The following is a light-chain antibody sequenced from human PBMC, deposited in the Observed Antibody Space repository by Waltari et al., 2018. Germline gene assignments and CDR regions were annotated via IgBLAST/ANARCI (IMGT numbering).Light chain of an antibody. J-gene: IGLJ2*01. CDR3: CSYAGRYTSV. Sequence: QSALTQPRSVSGSPGQSVTLSCTGTNSDVGAYNYVSWYQPRPGNAPKLVIYDVDQRPPGVPDRFSGSKAGNTASLTISGLQTDDEADYYCCSYAGRYTSVFGGGTKVTVL. V-gene: IGLV2-11*01. CDR2: DVD. CDR1: NSDVGAYNY.